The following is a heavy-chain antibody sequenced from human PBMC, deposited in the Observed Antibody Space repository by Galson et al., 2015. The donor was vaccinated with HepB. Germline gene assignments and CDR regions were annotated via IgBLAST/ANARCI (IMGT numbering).Heavy chain of an antibody. V-gene: IGHV1-18*04. J-gene: IGHJ4*02. CDR2: INTYSGNT. CDR3: ARAVVGDVDTSMAHFDY. Sequence: SVKVSCKAFGYRLTSYRITWVRQAPGQGLEWMGWINTYSGNTDYAQKLQGRVTMTTDTSTSTAYMELRSLRSDDTAVYYCARAVVGDVDTSMAHFDYWGQGTLVTVSS. D-gene: IGHD5-18*01. CDR1: GYRLTSYR.